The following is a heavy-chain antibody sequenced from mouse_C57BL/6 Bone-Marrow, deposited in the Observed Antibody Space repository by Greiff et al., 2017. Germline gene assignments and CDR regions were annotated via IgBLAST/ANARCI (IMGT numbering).Heavy chain of an antibody. CDR2: IYPRDGST. CDR1: GYTFTSYD. J-gene: IGHJ3*01. Sequence: QVQLQQSGPELVKPGASVKLSCKASGYTFTSYDINWVQQRPGQGLEWIGWIYPRDGSTKYNEKFKGKATLTVDTSSSTAYMELHSLTSEDSAVYFCARGHYGRVFAYWGQGTLVTVSA. CDR3: ARGHYGRVFAY. V-gene: IGHV1-85*01. D-gene: IGHD1-1*01.